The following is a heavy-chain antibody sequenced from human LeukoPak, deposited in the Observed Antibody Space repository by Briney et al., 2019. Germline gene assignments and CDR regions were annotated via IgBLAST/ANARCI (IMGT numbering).Heavy chain of an antibody. D-gene: IGHD3-10*01. V-gene: IGHV3-48*04. Sequence: HPGGSLRLSCAASGFTFSSYSMNWVRQAPGKGLEWVSYISSSSSTIYYADSVKGRFTISRDNAKNSLYLQMNSLRAEDTAVYYCARDVLVRGVIRYPNYWGQGTLVTVSS. CDR2: ISSSSSTI. CDR1: GFTFSSYS. J-gene: IGHJ4*02. CDR3: ARDVLVRGVIRYPNY.